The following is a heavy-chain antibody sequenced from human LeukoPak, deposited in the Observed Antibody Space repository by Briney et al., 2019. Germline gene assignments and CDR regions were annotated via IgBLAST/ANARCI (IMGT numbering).Heavy chain of an antibody. J-gene: IGHJ5*02. Sequence: SETLSLTCAVNGGSFSGVYWSWIRQAPEKGLEWIGEINESGSTNYNPSLKSRVTISADTSQNQFSLKLTSVTAADTAVYYCARGLRYCSSTSCPIIWFDPWGQGTLVTVSS. V-gene: IGHV4-34*01. D-gene: IGHD2-2*01. CDR2: INESGST. CDR3: ARGLRYCSSTSCPIIWFDP. CDR1: GGSFSGVY.